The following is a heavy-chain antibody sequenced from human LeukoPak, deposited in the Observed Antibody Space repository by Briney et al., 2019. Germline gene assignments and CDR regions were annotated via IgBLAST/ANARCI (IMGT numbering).Heavy chain of an antibody. D-gene: IGHD1-26*01. CDR2: IYYSGST. Sequence: PSETLSLTCTVSGGSISSSSYYWGWIRQPPGKRLEWIGSIYYSGSTYYNPSLKSRVTISVDTSKNQFSLKLSSVTAADTAVYYCARSSKVNSGSYYGHYYYYYMDVWGKGTTVTISS. V-gene: IGHV4-39*07. J-gene: IGHJ6*03. CDR1: GGSISSSSYY. CDR3: ARSSKVNSGSYYGHYYYYYMDV.